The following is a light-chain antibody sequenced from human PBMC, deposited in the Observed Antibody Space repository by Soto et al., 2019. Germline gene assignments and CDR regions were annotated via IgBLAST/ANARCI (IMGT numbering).Light chain of an antibody. CDR2: GAS. V-gene: IGKV3-15*01. Sequence: EILMTQSPATLSVSPGERATLSCRASQSVHSSLAWYQQKPGQAPRLLIYGASTRATGIPARFSGSGSGTEFTLTISSLQSEDFAVYYCQQYDKWPTLTLGGGTKV. J-gene: IGKJ4*01. CDR3: QQYDKWPTLT. CDR1: QSVHSS.